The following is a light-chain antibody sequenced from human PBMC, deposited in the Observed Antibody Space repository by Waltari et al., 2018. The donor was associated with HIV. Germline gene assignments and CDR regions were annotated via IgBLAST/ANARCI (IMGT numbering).Light chain of an antibody. Sequence: EVVMTQSPATLSVPLGERATLSCRASQTVNSNLAWYQQRHGQAPRLLIYGVSTRASGIPARFSVSGSGTEFTLTISSLQSEDFAVYFCQQYNNWPRTFGQGTKVEIK. CDR3: QQYNNWPRT. CDR1: QTVNSN. J-gene: IGKJ1*01. V-gene: IGKV3-15*01. CDR2: GVS.